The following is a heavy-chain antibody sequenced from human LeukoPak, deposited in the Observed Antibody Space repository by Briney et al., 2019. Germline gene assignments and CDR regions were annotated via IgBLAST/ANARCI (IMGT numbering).Heavy chain of an antibody. CDR1: GFTVSSNY. D-gene: IGHD6-13*01. Sequence: PGGSLRLSCAASGFTVSSNYMSWVRQAPGKGLEWVSVIYSGGSTYYADSEKGRFTISRDNSKNTLYLQMNSLRAEDTAVYYCARHQAENWFDPWGQGTLVTVSS. J-gene: IGHJ5*02. V-gene: IGHV3-53*01. CDR2: IYSGGST. CDR3: ARHQAENWFDP.